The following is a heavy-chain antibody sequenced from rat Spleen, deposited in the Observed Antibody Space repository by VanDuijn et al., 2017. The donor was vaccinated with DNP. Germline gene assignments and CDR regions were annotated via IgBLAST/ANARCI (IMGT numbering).Heavy chain of an antibody. D-gene: IGHD1-2*01. CDR3: ARKGFFDSYMDY. CDR1: GFSLTSYG. J-gene: IGHJ2*01. CDR2: IWGNGGT. Sequence: QVQLRESGPGLVQPSQTLSLTCTVSGFSLTSYGVSWVRQPPGKGLEWMGVIWGNGGTDYNSAIKSRLSISRDTSKSQVFLKMNSLQTEDTAIYFCARKGFFDSYMDYWGQGVMVTVSS. V-gene: IGHV2-47*01.